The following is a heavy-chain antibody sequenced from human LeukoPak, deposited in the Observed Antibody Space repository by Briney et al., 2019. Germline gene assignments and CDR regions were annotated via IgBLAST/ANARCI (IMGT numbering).Heavy chain of an antibody. Sequence: GGSLSLSCAASGFTFSSYDMHWVRQGTGKGLEWVSAIGTAGDTNYPGSVKGRFTTSRENAKNSLYLQMNSLRAGDTAVYYCSRGRGWGTFDIWGQGTMVTVSS. J-gene: IGHJ3*02. CDR2: IGTAGDT. V-gene: IGHV3-13*04. D-gene: IGHD3-10*01. CDR1: GFTFSSYD. CDR3: SRGRGWGTFDI.